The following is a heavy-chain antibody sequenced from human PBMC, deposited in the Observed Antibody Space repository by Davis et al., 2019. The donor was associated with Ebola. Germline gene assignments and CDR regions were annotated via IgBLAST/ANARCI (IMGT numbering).Heavy chain of an antibody. J-gene: IGHJ5*02. D-gene: IGHD3-16*01. CDR1: GGSISSYY. CDR3: ARGGGWFDP. Sequence: SETLSLTCTVSGGSISSYYWSWIRQLPGKGLEWIGYIYYSGSTNYNPSLKSRVSISVDTSRHQFSLELSSVTAADTAVYFCARGGGWFDPWGQGTLVTVSS. CDR2: IYYSGST. V-gene: IGHV4-59*08.